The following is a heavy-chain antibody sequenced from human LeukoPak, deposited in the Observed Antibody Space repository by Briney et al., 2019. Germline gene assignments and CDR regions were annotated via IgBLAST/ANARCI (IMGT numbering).Heavy chain of an antibody. CDR2: IYSGGST. CDR1: GFTVSSNY. CDR3: ARDRWSSGWYAHFDS. V-gene: IGHV3-53*01. J-gene: IGHJ4*02. Sequence: PGGSLRLSCAASGFTVSSNYMSWVRQAPGKGLEWVSVIYSGGSTYYADSVKGRFTISRDKSKNTLYLQMNSLRAEDTAVYYCARDRWSSGWYAHFDSWGQGTLVTVSS. D-gene: IGHD6-19*01.